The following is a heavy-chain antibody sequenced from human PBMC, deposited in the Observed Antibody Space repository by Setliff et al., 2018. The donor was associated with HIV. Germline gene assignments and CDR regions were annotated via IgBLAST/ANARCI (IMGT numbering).Heavy chain of an antibody. V-gene: IGHV4-61*01. J-gene: IGHJ4*02. CDR2: IFYSGST. CDR1: GVSISSGSYY. D-gene: IGHD3-22*01. Sequence: SETLSLTCTVSGVSISSGSYYWSWIRQPPGKGLEWIGYIFYSGSTNYNPSLKSRVTISVDTSKSQFSLKLSSVTAADTAVYYCARDNYYDSSGIDYWGQGTLVTVSS. CDR3: ARDNYYDSSGIDY.